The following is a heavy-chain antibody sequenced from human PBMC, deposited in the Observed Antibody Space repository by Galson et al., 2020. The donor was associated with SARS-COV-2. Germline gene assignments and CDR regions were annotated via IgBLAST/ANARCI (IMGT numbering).Heavy chain of an antibody. Sequence: SETLSLTCTVSGGSISSSSYYWGWIRQPPGKGLEWIGSIYYSGSTYCNPSLKSRVTLSVDTSKNQFSLKLSSVTAADTAVYYCARPFRVAVAGFDYWVQGTMVTVSS. V-gene: IGHV4-39*01. D-gene: IGHD6-19*01. CDR2: IYYSGST. J-gene: IGHJ4*02. CDR1: GGSISSSSYY. CDR3: ARPFRVAVAGFDY.